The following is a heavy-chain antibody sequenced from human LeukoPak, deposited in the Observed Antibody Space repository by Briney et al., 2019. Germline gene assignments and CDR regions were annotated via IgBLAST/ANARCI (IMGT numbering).Heavy chain of an antibody. CDR3: VRGQVAVAGSWFDP. V-gene: IGHV1-8*03. J-gene: IGHJ5*02. D-gene: IGHD6-19*01. Sequence: GASVKVSCKASGYTFTSYDINWVRQATGQGLEWMGWMNPNSGNTGYAQKFQGRVTITRNTSISTAYMELSSLRSEDTAVNYCVRGQVAVAGSWFDPWGQGTLVTVSS. CDR1: GYTFTSYD. CDR2: MNPNSGNT.